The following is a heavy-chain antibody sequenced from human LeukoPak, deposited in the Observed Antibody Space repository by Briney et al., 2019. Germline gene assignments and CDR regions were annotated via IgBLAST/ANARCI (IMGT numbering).Heavy chain of an antibody. CDR2: IRYDGSNK. CDR1: GFTFSSYG. D-gene: IGHD2-2*01. V-gene: IGHV3-30*02. J-gene: IGHJ4*02. CDR3: AKGYCNGTSCYSGLD. Sequence: GGSLRLSCVASGFTFSSYGMHWVRQAPGKGLEWVAFIRYDGSNKYYADSVKGRFTISRDNSKNTLSLQMNSLRPEDTAVYYCAKGYCNGTSCYSGLDWGQGILVTVSS.